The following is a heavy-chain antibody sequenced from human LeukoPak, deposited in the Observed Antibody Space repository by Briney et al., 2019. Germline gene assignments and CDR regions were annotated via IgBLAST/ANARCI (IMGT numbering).Heavy chain of an antibody. J-gene: IGHJ4*02. Sequence: ASVKVSCKASGYTFTSYYMHWVRQAPGQGLEWMGIINPSGGSTSYAQKFQGRVTMTRDTSTSTVYMELSSLRSEDTAVYYCAREPRSYCSSTSGYAGYFDYWGQGTLVTVSS. CDR3: AREPRSYCSSTSGYAGYFDY. CDR1: GYTFTSYY. D-gene: IGHD2-2*01. V-gene: IGHV1-46*01. CDR2: INPSGGST.